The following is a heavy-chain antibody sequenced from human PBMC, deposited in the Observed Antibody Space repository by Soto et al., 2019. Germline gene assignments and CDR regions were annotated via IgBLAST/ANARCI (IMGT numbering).Heavy chain of an antibody. Sequence: GASVKVSCKASGYTFTSYGISWVLQAPGQGLEWMGWISAYNGNTNYAQKLQGRVTMTTDTSTSTAYMELRSLRSDDTAVYYCARDQDIVVVVPYDYWGQGTLVTVSS. D-gene: IGHD2-15*01. J-gene: IGHJ4*02. CDR3: ARDQDIVVVVPYDY. V-gene: IGHV1-18*04. CDR1: GYTFTSYG. CDR2: ISAYNGNT.